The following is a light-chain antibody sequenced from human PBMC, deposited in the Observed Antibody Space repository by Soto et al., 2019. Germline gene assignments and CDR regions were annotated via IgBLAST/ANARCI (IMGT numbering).Light chain of an antibody. CDR3: QQYNTYST. Sequence: DIQMTQSPSTLSAFVGDIVAITRRASQTISNFLAWYQQKPGKAPNPLIYDASSLKSGVPARFSGSGSGKEFTLTISSLQPDDFATYYCQQYNTYSTLGQGTRLEIK. CDR2: DAS. V-gene: IGKV1-5*01. CDR1: QTISNF. J-gene: IGKJ5*01.